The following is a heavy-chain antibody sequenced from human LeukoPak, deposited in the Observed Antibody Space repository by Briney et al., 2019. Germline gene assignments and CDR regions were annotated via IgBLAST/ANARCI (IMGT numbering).Heavy chain of an antibody. CDR2: ISYDGSNK. Sequence: RSLRLSCAASGFTFSSYAMHWVRQAPGKGLEWVAVISYDGSNKYYADSVKGRFTISRDNSKNTLYLQMNSLRAEDTAVYYCAKDLGRRGYSPADYWGQGTLVTVSS. CDR1: GFTFSSYA. V-gene: IGHV3-30-3*01. D-gene: IGHD5-18*01. CDR3: AKDLGRRGYSPADY. J-gene: IGHJ4*02.